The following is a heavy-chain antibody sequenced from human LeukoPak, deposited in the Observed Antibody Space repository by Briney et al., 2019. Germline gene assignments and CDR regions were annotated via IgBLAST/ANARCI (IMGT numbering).Heavy chain of an antibody. CDR2: MNPNSGNT. D-gene: IGHD3-3*01. J-gene: IGHJ5*02. CDR3: ARVNSYSWSYDFWSGKGNWLDP. V-gene: IGHV1-8*01. Sequence: ASVTVSCKASGYTFTSYDINWVRQATGQGLEWMGWMNPNSGNTGYAQKFQGRVTMTRNTSISTAYMELSSLRSEDTAVYYCARVNSYSWSYDFWSGKGNWLDPWGQGTLVTVSS. CDR1: GYTFTSYD.